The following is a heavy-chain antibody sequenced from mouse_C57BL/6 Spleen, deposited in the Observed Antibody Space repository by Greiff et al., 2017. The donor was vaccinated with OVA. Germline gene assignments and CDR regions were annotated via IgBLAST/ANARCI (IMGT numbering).Heavy chain of an antibody. CDR1: GFTFSSYG. CDR3: ASTTVVTLDY. D-gene: IGHD1-1*01. J-gene: IGHJ2*01. V-gene: IGHV5-6*01. Sequence: EVQGVESGGDLVKPGGSLKLSCAASGFTFSSYGMSWVRQTPDKRLEWVATISSGGSYTYYPDSVQGRFPISRDNAKNTLYLQMSSLKSEDTAMYYCASTTVVTLDYWGQGTTLTVSS. CDR2: ISSGGSYT.